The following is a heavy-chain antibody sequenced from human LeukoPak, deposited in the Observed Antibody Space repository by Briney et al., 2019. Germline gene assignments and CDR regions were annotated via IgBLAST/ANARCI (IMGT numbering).Heavy chain of an antibody. CDR2: INWNSAST. CDR3: AELAITMIGGV. D-gene: IGHD3-10*02. Sequence: GGSLRLSYAASGFTFEDYAMHWVRQAPGKGLEWVSGINWNSASTGYADSVKGRFTISRDNVMNSLYLQMNSLRAEDTAVYYCAELAITMIGGVWGKGTTVTISS. V-gene: IGHV3-9*01. CDR1: GFTFEDYA. J-gene: IGHJ6*04.